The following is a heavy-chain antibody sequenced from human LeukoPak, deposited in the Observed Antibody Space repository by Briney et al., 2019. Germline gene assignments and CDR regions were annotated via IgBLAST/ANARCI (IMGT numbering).Heavy chain of an antibody. J-gene: IGHJ4*02. V-gene: IGHV3-74*01. D-gene: IGHD6-13*01. CDR2: INSDGSDP. CDR3: VRAYSTNTHFDY. CDR1: GFTFSSYW. Sequence: PGGSLRLSCAASGFTFSSYWIHWVRQAPGKGLVWVSRINSDGSDPIYADSVKGRFTISRDNAKNTVHLQMISLRAEDTAVYYCVRAYSTNTHFDYWGQGTLVTVSS.